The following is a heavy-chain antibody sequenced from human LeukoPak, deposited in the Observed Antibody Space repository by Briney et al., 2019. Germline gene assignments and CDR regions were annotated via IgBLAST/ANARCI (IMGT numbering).Heavy chain of an antibody. CDR1: GFTFSSYG. CDR2: IRYDGSNK. J-gene: IGHJ4*02. V-gene: IGHV3-30*02. CDR3: AKDRIVLMVYAISSFDY. Sequence: PGGSLILSCAASGFTFSSYGMHWVRQAPDKGLEWVAFIRYDGSNKYYADSVKGRFTISRDNSKNTLYLQMNSLRAEDTAVYYCAKDRIVLMVYAISSFDYWGQGTLVTVSS. D-gene: IGHD2-8*01.